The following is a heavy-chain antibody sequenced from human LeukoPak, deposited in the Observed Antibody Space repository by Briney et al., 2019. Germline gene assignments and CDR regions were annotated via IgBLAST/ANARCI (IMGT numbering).Heavy chain of an antibody. D-gene: IGHD6-13*01. CDR1: GFTFSSYA. J-gene: IGHJ1*01. V-gene: IGHV3-23*01. CDR3: AKDPSSSWYGYFQH. Sequence: GGSLRPSCAASGFTFSSYAMTWVRQAPGKGLERVSAISGSGGSTYYADSVKGRFTISRDNSKNTLYLQMNSLRAEDTAVYYCAKDPSSSWYGYFQHWGQGTLVTVSS. CDR2: ISGSGGST.